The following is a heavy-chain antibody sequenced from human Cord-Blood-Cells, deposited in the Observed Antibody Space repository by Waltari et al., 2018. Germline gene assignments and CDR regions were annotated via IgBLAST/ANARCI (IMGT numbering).Heavy chain of an antibody. CDR3: ATVSPRFLEWLLTATDAFDI. V-gene: IGHV1-24*01. D-gene: IGHD3-3*01. CDR2: GET. Sequence: GETIYAQKFQGRVTMTEDTSTDTVYMELSSLRSEDTAVYYCATVSPRFLEWLLTATDAFDIWGQGTMVTVSS. J-gene: IGHJ3*02.